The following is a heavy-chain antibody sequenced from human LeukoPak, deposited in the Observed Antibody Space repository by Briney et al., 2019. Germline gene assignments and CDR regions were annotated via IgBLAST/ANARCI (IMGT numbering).Heavy chain of an antibody. J-gene: IGHJ4*02. D-gene: IGHD3/OR15-3a*01. CDR3: AKVQRSDFNMNFDS. CDR2: ISGSDDRT. V-gene: IGHV3-23*01. CDR1: GFTFSSYV. Sequence: GGSLRLSCAASGFTFSSYVMNWLRQAPGEGLEWVSTISGSDDRTFYADSVKGRFTISRDNSKNTVYLQMNSLRAGDTAVYYCAKVQRSDFNMNFDSWGQGTLVTVSS.